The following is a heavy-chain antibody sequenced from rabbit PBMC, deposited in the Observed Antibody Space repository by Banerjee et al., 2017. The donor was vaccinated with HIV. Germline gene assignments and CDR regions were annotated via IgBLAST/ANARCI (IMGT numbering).Heavy chain of an antibody. Sequence: QEQLEESGGDLVKPGASLTLTCTASGFSFSSGYDMSWVRQAPGKGLEWIGYIYRSGSTYFASWAKGRFSISLDNAQKTVFLQMTSLTVADTATYFCARVAWYPFALDLWGPGTLVTVS. V-gene: IGHV1S45*01. CDR2: IYRSGST. CDR3: ARVAWYPFALDL. J-gene: IGHJ6*01. CDR1: GFSFSSGYD. D-gene: IGHD7-1*01.